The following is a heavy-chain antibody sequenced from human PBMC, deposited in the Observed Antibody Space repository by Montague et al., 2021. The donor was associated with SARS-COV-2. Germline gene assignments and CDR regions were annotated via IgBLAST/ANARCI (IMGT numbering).Heavy chain of an antibody. CDR2: SNHRGST. Sequence: SETLSLTCAVYGGSFSNYYWSWIRQPPGKGLEWIGDSNHRGSTNYNPSFKSRVTISVDTSKNQFSLKLSSVTAADTAVYYCARGVVAAPPVVDYWGRGTLVTVSS. CDR3: ARGVVAAPPVVDY. J-gene: IGHJ4*02. V-gene: IGHV4-34*01. CDR1: GGSFSNYY. D-gene: IGHD2-15*01.